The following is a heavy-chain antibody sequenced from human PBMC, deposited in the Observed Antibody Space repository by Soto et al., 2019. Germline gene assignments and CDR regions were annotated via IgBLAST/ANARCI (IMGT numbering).Heavy chain of an antibody. CDR1: GFTFSSYA. Sequence: PGGSLRLSCAASGFTFSSYAMSWVRQAPGKGLEWVSAISGTGGSTFYAGSAKGRFTISRDNSRNTSISTAYLELSGLRSDDTAVYYCARGIKGLPPSAFDIWGQGTRVTVSS. V-gene: IGHV3-23*01. CDR3: ARGIKGLPPSAFDI. CDR2: ISGTGGST. D-gene: IGHD5-12*01. J-gene: IGHJ3*02.